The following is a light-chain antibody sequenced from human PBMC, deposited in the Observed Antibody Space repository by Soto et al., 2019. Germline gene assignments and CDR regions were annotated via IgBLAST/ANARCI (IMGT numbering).Light chain of an antibody. Sequence: EVVLTQSPGTLSCSQGEKATLPSGASRSFSATYLAWYRQKPDQAPRLLIFGTSSRATAIPDRFSVSGSGTDFTLTINRLEPEDFAVYYCQQHGSSPYTFGQGTKLEIK. J-gene: IGKJ2*01. V-gene: IGKV3-20*01. CDR2: GTS. CDR3: QQHGSSPYT. CDR1: RSFSATY.